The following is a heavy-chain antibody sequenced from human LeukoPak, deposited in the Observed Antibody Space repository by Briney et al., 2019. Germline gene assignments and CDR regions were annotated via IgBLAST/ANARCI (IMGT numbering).Heavy chain of an antibody. D-gene: IGHD2-21*01. V-gene: IGHV1-69*13. CDR3: ARDDWPLHY. J-gene: IGHJ4*02. Sequence: GASVKVSCKASGYTFTGYYMHWVRQAPGQGLEWMGGIIPIFGTANYAQKFQGRVTITADESTSTAYMELSSLRSEDTAVYYCARDDWPLHYWGQGTLVTVSS. CDR2: IIPIFGTA. CDR1: GYTFTGYY.